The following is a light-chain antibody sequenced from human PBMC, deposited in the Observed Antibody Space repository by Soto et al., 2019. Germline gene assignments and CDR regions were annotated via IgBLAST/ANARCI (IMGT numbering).Light chain of an antibody. V-gene: IGLV1-40*01. J-gene: IGLJ3*02. CDR1: SSNIGAGYD. CDR3: QPYDSSLSGWV. Sequence: QSVLTQPPSVSGAPGQRVTISCTGSSSNIGAGYDVHWYQHLPGTAPKLLIYGNSNRPSGVPDRFSGSKSGTSASLAITGLQAEDEADYYCQPYDSSLSGWVFGGGTKLTVL. CDR2: GNS.